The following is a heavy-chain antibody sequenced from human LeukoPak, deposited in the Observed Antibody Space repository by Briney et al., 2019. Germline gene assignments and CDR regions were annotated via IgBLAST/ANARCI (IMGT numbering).Heavy chain of an antibody. CDR2: ISNIRSYI. CDR1: GFTFSSYS. Sequence: AGTLTLSCAASGFTFSSYSMNWVLQAPPRGREGVSSISNIRSYIYYAHSLKGRFTISRDNAKNTLYLQMNSLRAEDTAVYYCAREQRFYSSSWKAYYHGMDVWGQGPTVTVSS. CDR3: AREQRFYSSSWKAYYHGMDV. D-gene: IGHD6-13*01. J-gene: IGHJ6*02. V-gene: IGHV3-21*01.